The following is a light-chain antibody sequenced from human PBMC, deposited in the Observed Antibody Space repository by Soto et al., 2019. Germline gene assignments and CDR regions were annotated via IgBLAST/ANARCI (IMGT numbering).Light chain of an antibody. CDR1: SSNIGAGYD. J-gene: IGLJ1*01. Sequence: QAVLTQPPSVSGAPGQGVTISCTGSSSNIGAGYDVHWYQQFPGTAPRLLIYANNNRPSGVPDRFSGSKSGTSASLAITGLQADDEAEYYCQSYDFGLSAHNYVFGTGTKLTVL. V-gene: IGLV1-40*01. CDR2: ANN. CDR3: QSYDFGLSAHNYV.